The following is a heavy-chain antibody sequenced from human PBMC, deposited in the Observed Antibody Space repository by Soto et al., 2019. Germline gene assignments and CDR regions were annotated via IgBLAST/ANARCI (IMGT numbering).Heavy chain of an antibody. CDR1: GFSFSDYG. CDR2: ISYDGKGQ. D-gene: IGHD2-2*01. CDR3: AKVHCTTTTCYWADAFDI. J-gene: IGHJ3*02. V-gene: IGHV3-30*18. Sequence: LRLSCATSGFSFSDYGFHWVRQAPGTGLEWVAVISYDGKGQHFAESVKGRFSISRDDSKKTVYLEMNSLKTEDTAVYYCAKVHCTTTTCYWADAFDIWGQGTMVTVSS.